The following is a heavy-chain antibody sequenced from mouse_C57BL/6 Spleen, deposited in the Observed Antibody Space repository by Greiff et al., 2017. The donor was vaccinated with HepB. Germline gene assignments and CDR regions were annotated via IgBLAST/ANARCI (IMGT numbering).Heavy chain of an antibody. CDR2: IYPRSGNT. V-gene: IGHV1-81*01. CDR1: GYTFTSYG. Sequence: VQGVESGAELARPGASVKLSCKASGYTFTSYGISWVKQRTGQGLEWIGEIYPRSGNTYYNEKFKGKATLTADKSSSTAYMALRSLTSEDSAVYFCARFGNYDGLFAYWGQGTLVTVSA. CDR3: ARFGNYDGLFAY. J-gene: IGHJ3*01. D-gene: IGHD2-1*01.